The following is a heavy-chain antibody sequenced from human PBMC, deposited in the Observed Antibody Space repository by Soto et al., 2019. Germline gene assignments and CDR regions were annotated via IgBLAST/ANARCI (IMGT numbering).Heavy chain of an antibody. J-gene: IGHJ4*02. CDR1: GFTFTNAW. D-gene: IGHD3-22*01. CDR2: IKSKTDGGTT. V-gene: IGHV3-15*01. CDR3: IYYYDSGTHFHVDY. Sequence: EVQLVESGGGLVRPGESLRLSCAASGFTFTNAWIHWVRQAPGKGLEWVGRIKSKTDGGTTDLAAPVKGRFTLSRDDSKNTVYLQMNSLKSGDSADYYCIYYYDSGTHFHVDYWGQGTLVTVSS.